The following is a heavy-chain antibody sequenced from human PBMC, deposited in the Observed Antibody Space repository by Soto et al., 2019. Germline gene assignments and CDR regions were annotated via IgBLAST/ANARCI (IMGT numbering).Heavy chain of an antibody. CDR2: IYYSGST. CDR3: ARHTPAISISDH. J-gene: IGHJ4*02. CDR1: GGSISTSIYY. D-gene: IGHD2-15*01. V-gene: IGHV4-39*01. Sequence: PSETLSLTCTVSGGSISTSIYYWGWIRQPPGKGLEWIGSIYYSGSTYYKQSLKSRVTISVDTSKNQFSLKLSSVTAAYTAVYYCARHTPAISISDHWGQGTLVTVSS.